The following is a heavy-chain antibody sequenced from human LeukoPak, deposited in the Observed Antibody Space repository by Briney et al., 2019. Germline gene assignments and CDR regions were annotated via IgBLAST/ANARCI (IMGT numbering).Heavy chain of an antibody. V-gene: IGHV1-2*02. CDR2: INPNSGGT. D-gene: IGHD3-16*02. CDR3: ASKITFGGVIVYY. J-gene: IGHJ4*02. CDR1: GYTFTGYY. Sequence: AASVTVSFKASGYTFTGYYMHWVRQAHGQGLEWMGWINPNSGGTNYAQKFQGRVTMTRDTSISTAYMELSRLRSDDTAVYYCASKITFGGVIVYYWGQGTLVTVSS.